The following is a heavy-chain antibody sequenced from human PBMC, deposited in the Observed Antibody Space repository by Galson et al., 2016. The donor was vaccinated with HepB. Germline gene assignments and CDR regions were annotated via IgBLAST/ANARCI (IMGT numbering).Heavy chain of an antibody. CDR3: AKTVRMTTVTGFDY. CDR2: ISATGGSA. CDR1: GFTFKSYA. J-gene: IGHJ4*02. Sequence: SLRLSCAASGFTFKSYAMNWVRQAPGKGLEWVSAISATGGSAYYADSVKGRFTISRDNSKNTLYLQMNGLRAEDTAVYYCAKTVRMTTVTGFDYWGQGTLVTVSS. D-gene: IGHD4-17*01. V-gene: IGHV3-23*01.